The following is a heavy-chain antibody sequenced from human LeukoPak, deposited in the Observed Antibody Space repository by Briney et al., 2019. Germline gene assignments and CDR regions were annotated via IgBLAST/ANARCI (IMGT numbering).Heavy chain of an antibody. D-gene: IGHD1-26*01. CDR1: GFTFSSYS. J-gene: IGHJ4*02. Sequence: GGSLRLSCAASGFTFSSYSMNWVRQAPGKGLEWVSYISSSSSTIYYADSVKGRFTISRDNSKNTLYLQMNSLRAEDTAVYYCVKPQGGGYFDYWGQGTLVTVST. CDR2: ISSSSSTI. CDR3: VKPQGGGYFDY. V-gene: IGHV3-48*01.